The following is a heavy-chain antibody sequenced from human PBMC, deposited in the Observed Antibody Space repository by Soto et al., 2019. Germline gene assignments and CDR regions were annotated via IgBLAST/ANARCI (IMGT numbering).Heavy chain of an antibody. J-gene: IGHJ4*02. D-gene: IGHD1-26*01. CDR2: ISSTSTYI. V-gene: IGHV3-21*01. CDR1: GFTFSDNS. CDR3: ARQRGGREGDY. Sequence: EVQLVESGGGLVKPGGSLRLSCAGSGFTFSDNSMKWVRQAPGKGLEWVSSISSTSTYIFYADSVKGRFTISRDNAKNSLYLQMNSLRAEDTAVYYCARQRGGREGDYWGQGTLVTVSS.